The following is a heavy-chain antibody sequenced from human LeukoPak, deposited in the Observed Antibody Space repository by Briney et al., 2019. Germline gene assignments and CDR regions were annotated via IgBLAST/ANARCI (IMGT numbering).Heavy chain of an antibody. J-gene: IGHJ4*02. D-gene: IGHD2-2*01. CDR1: GFTFSSYE. CDR2: SSSSGSTI. CDR3: AREHCSSTSCSYFDY. Sequence: GGSLRLSCAASGFTFSSYEMNWVRQAPGKGLEWVSYSSSSGSTIYYTDSVKGRFTISRDNAKNSLYLQMNSLRAEDTAVYYCAREHCSSTSCSYFDYWGQGTLVTVSS. V-gene: IGHV3-48*03.